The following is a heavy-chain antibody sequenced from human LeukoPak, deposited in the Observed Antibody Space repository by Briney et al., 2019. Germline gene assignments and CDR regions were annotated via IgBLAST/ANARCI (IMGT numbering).Heavy chain of an antibody. CDR2: IIPLFGTA. J-gene: IGHJ4*02. V-gene: IGHV1-69*13. CDR3: ARDSVPAVVYGYDPTFDY. D-gene: IGHD5-12*01. Sequence: GASVKVSCKASGGTFSSYAISWVRQAPGQGLEWMGGIIPLFGTANYAQKFQGRVTITADESTSTAYMELSSLRSEDTAVYYCARDSVPAVVYGYDPTFDYWGQGTLVTVSS. CDR1: GGTFSSYA.